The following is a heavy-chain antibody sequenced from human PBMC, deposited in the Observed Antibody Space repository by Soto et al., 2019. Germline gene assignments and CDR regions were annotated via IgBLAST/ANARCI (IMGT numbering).Heavy chain of an antibody. CDR3: AREGYPFDY. Sequence: PGGSLRLSCAASAFTISKYSMSWVRQAPGKGLAWVSYISSSSSTIYYADSVKRRLTISTDNAKNSLYLQMNSLRDEERAVYYCAREGYPFDYWGQGTLVTVSA. D-gene: IGHD5-12*01. J-gene: IGHJ4*02. V-gene: IGHV3-48*02. CDR2: ISSSSSTI. CDR1: AFTISKYS.